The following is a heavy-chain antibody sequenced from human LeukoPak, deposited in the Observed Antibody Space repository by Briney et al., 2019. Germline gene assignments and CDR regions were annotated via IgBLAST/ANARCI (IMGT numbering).Heavy chain of an antibody. CDR2: IGSNSVPT. CDR1: GFTFSSYS. J-gene: IGHJ4*02. CDR3: AKDLGVVVPAAIGY. D-gene: IGHD2-2*01. Sequence: GGSLRLSCAASGFTFSSYSMNWVRQAPGKGLEWVSGIGSNSVPTVYADSVKGRYTISRDNSKNTLYLQMNSLRAEDTAVYYCAKDLGVVVPAAIGYWGQGTLVTVSS. V-gene: IGHV3-23*01.